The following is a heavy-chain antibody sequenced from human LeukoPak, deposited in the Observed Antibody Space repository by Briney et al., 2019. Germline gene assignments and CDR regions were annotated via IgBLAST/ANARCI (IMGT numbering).Heavy chain of an antibody. J-gene: IGHJ3*02. V-gene: IGHV1-8*01. CDR2: MNPNSGNT. CDR3: ARAGDLDAFDI. Sequence: ASVKVSCKASGYTFTSYDINWLRQATGQGLEWMGWMNPNSGNTGYAQKFQGRVTMTTDTSTSTAYMELRSLRSDDTAVYYCARAGDLDAFDIWGQGTMVTVSS. CDR1: GYTFTSYD. D-gene: IGHD4-17*01.